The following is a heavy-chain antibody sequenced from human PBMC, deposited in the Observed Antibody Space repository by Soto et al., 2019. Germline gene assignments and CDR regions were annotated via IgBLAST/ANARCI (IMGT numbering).Heavy chain of an antibody. Sequence: PSETLSLTCTVSGGSISSYYWSWIRQPAGKGLEWIGRIYTSGSTNYNPSLKSRVTMSVDTSKNQFSLKLSSVTAADTAVYYCARGHTRGYSYGRDWFDHWGQGTLVPASS. CDR2: IYTSGST. J-gene: IGHJ5*02. CDR3: ARGHTRGYSYGRDWFDH. V-gene: IGHV4-4*07. D-gene: IGHD5-18*01. CDR1: GGSISSYY.